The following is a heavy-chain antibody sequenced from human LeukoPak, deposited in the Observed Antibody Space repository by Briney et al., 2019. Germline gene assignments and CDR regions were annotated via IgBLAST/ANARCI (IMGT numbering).Heavy chain of an antibody. Sequence: MASETLSLTCTVSGGSISSYYWSWIRQPPGKGLEWIGYIYYSGSTNYNPSLKSRVTISVDTTKNQFSLKLSSVTAADTAVYYCASSSSWYYFDYWGQGTLVTVSS. J-gene: IGHJ4*02. CDR2: IYYSGST. D-gene: IGHD6-13*01. V-gene: IGHV4-59*08. CDR1: GGSISSYY. CDR3: ASSSSWYYFDY.